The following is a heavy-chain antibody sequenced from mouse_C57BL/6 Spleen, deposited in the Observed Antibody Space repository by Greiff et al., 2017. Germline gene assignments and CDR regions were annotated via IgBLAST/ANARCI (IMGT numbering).Heavy chain of an antibody. CDR1: GFTFSDYG. CDR2: ISSGSSNI. CDR3: ARNPHPIMDY. J-gene: IGHJ4*01. Sequence: EVTLVESGGGLVKPGGSLKLSCAASGFTFSDYGMHWVRQAPEKGLEWVAYISSGSSNIYYADTVKGRFTISRDNAKNTLFLQMTSLRSEDTAMYYCARNPHPIMDYWGQGTSVTVSS. V-gene: IGHV5-17*01.